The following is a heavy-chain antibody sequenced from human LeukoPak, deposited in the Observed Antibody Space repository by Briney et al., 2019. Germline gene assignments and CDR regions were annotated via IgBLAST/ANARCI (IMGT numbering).Heavy chain of an antibody. CDR1: GYTFTSYG. D-gene: IGHD6-13*01. V-gene: IGHV1-2*02. CDR3: VRSSWFPGDY. Sequence: ASVKVSCKASGYTFTSYGISWVRQAPGQGLEWMGWINPNSGGTHYAQKFQGRVTMTRDTSISTAYMELSRLRSDDTAVYYCVRSSWFPGDYWGQGTLVTVSS. CDR2: INPNSGGT. J-gene: IGHJ4*02.